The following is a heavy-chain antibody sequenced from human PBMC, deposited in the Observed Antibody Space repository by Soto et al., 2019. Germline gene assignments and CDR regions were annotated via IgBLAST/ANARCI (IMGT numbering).Heavy chain of an antibody. Sequence: QVQLVQSGAEVKKPGSSVKVSCKASGGTFSNYAITWVRQAPGQGLEWVARIIPIFGTTNVAQKFQGRVTITADESTTTAYMDLSGLKSVDTAVYYCAKDGGADGYFGNWLDPWGPGTLVTVSS. CDR3: AKDGGADGYFGNWLDP. D-gene: IGHD5-12*01. J-gene: IGHJ5*02. CDR2: IIPIFGTT. CDR1: GGTFSNYA. V-gene: IGHV1-69*15.